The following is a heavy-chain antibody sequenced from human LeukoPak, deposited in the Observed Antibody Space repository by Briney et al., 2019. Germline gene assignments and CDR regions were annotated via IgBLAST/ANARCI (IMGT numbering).Heavy chain of an antibody. CDR1: GGSISSSSYY. CDR2: IYYSGST. D-gene: IGHD3-10*01. V-gene: IGHV4-39*01. Sequence: SETLSLTCTVSGGSISSSSYYWGWIRQPPGKGLEWIGSIYYSGSTYYNPSLKSRVTISVDTSKNQFSLKLSSVTAADTAVYYCASYGSGRPRNWFDPWGQGTLVTVSS. CDR3: ASYGSGRPRNWFDP. J-gene: IGHJ5*02.